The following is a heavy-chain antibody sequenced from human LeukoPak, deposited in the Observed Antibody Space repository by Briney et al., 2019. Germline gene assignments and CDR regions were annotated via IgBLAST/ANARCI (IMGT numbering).Heavy chain of an antibody. CDR2: VGTNHDT. V-gene: IGHV3-13*01. Sequence: GGSLRLSCVASGFSVSTFDMYWVRQAAGGGLEWIAAVGTNHDTLYLGSVKGRFTISRENAKNSLSLEMSYLTVEDTAVYYCTREWRGIASHYSGMDVWGQGTAVIVSS. CDR1: GFSVSTFD. CDR3: TREWRGIASHYSGMDV. J-gene: IGHJ6*02. D-gene: IGHD3-16*02.